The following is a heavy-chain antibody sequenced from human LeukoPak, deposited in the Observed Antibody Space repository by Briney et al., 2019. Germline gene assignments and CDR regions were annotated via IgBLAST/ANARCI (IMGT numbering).Heavy chain of an antibody. V-gene: IGHV4-59*12. D-gene: IGHD3-10*01. CDR2: IYYSGST. CDR1: GGSFSSYY. Sequence: SETLSLTCTLSGGSFSSYYWSWIRQPPGKGLEWIGYIYYSGSTNYNPSLKSRVTISVDTSKNQFSLKLSSVTAADTAVYYCARRHRRVTMVRGVTAYMDVWGKGTTVTISS. J-gene: IGHJ6*03. CDR3: ARRHRRVTMVRGVTAYMDV.